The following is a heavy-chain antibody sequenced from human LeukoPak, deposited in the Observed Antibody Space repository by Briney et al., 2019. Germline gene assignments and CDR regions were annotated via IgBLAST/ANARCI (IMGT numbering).Heavy chain of an antibody. D-gene: IGHD6-13*01. J-gene: IGHJ3*02. V-gene: IGHV3-21*01. CDR3: ARDWVAAAANDAFDI. CDR1: GITFISYS. Sequence: GGSLRLSCAASGITFISYSMNWVRQAPGKGLEWVASISSSSSYIYYADSVKGRFTISRDNAKNSLYLQMNSLRAEDTAVYYCARDWVAAAANDAFDIWGQETMVTVSS. CDR2: ISSSSSYI.